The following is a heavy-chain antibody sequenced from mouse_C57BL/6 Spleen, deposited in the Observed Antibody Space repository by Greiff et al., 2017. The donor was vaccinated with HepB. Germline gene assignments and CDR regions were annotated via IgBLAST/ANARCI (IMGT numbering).Heavy chain of an antibody. J-gene: IGHJ2*01. CDR1: GYTFTSYG. V-gene: IGHV1-81*01. D-gene: IGHD2-4*01. CDR3: ARVEWRGGVRYDSFDY. CDR2: IYPRSGNT. Sequence: QVQLQQSGAELARPGASVKLSCKASGYTFTSYGISWVKQRTGQGLEWIGEIYPRSGNTYYNEKFKGKATLTADKSSSTAYMELRSLTSEDSAVYFCARVEWRGGVRYDSFDYWGQGTTLTVSS.